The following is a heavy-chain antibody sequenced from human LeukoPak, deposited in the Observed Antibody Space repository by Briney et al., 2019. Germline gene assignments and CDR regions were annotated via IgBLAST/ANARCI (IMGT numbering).Heavy chain of an antibody. V-gene: IGHV1-69*05. D-gene: IGHD2-2*01. Sequence: SVKLSCKASGGTFSSYAISWVRQAPGQGLEWMGRIIPIFGTANYAQKFQGRVTITTDESTSTAYMELSSLRSEDTAVYYCASDIVVVPAGIGDNWFDPWGQGTLVTVSS. CDR1: GGTFSSYA. CDR3: ASDIVVVPAGIGDNWFDP. CDR2: IIPIFGTA. J-gene: IGHJ5*02.